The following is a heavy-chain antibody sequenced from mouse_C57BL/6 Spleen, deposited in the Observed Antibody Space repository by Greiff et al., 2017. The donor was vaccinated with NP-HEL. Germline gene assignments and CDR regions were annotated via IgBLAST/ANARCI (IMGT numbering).Heavy chain of an antibody. CDR3: ARSPGTWVDY. J-gene: IGHJ2*01. V-gene: IGHV5-17*01. CDR2: ISSGSSTI. D-gene: IGHD4-1*01. CDR1: GFTFSDYG. Sequence: EVQLQESGGGLVKPGGSLKLSCAASGFTFSDYGMHWVRQAPEKGLEWVAYISSGSSTIYYADTVKGRFTISRDNAKNTLFLQMTSLRSEDTAMYYCARSPGTWVDYWGQGTTLTVSS.